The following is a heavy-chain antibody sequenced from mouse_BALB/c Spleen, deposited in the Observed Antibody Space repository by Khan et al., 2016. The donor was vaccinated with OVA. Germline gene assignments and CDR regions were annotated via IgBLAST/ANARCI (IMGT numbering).Heavy chain of an antibody. D-gene: IGHD2-14*01. CDR3: VRDGAYHRNDGWFAY. CDR1: GYTFTSYT. V-gene: IGHV1-4*01. Sequence: QVQLQQSGAELARPGASVKMSCKASGYTFTSYTIHWIKLRPGQGLEWIGFISPSNGYTNYNQKFKDKATLTADKSSTTVYMQLSSLTSDDSAVYNCVRDGAYHRNDGWFAYWGQGTLVTVSA. J-gene: IGHJ3*01. CDR2: ISPSNGYT.